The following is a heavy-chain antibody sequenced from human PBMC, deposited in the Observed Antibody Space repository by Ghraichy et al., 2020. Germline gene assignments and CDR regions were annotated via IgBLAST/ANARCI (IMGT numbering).Heavy chain of an antibody. CDR3: VKRSCLAYCPFEY. D-gene: IGHD3-16*01. Sequence: GESLNISCAASGFTFSNYAMSWVRQAPGKGLEWVSSIGGRCGGTYYADSVKGRFTVSRDNSKNTMCLQVDSLKAEDTAVYYCVKRSCLAYCPFEYWGQGILVSVSP. CDR1: GFTFSNYA. V-gene: IGHV3-23*01. J-gene: IGHJ4*02. CDR2: IGGRCGGT.